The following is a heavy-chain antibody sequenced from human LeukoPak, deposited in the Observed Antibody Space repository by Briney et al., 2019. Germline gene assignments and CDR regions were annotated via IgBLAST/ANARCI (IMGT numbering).Heavy chain of an antibody. V-gene: IGHV1-46*01. J-gene: IGHJ5*02. Sequence: ASVKVSCKASGYTFTSYSMHWVRQAPGQGLEWMGIINPSGGSTSYAQKFQGRVTMTRDTSTSTVYMELSSLRSEDTAVYYCARAGYCSGGSCYSGWFDPWGQGTLVTVSS. CDR2: INPSGGST. CDR1: GYTFTSYS. D-gene: IGHD2-15*01. CDR3: ARAGYCSGGSCYSGWFDP.